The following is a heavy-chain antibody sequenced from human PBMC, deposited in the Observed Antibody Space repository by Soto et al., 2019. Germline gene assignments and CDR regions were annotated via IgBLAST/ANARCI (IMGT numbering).Heavy chain of an antibody. J-gene: IGHJ4*02. D-gene: IGHD2-2*01. CDR3: AAAGYCITTSCYGFDF. Sequence: SGGSLRLSCAASGFTFSSYNMNWVRQAPGKGLEWVSYIRSTSSPIYYADSVKGRFTISRDNAKNSLYLQMNSLRDEDTAVYYCAAAGYCITTSCYGFDFWGQGTLVTVSS. CDR2: IRSTSSPI. CDR1: GFTFSSYN. V-gene: IGHV3-48*02.